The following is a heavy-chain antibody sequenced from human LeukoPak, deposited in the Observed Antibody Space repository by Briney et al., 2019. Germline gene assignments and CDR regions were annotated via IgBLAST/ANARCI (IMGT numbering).Heavy chain of an antibody. D-gene: IGHD3-10*01. V-gene: IGHV1-46*01. CDR3: AREPTDGSCYFDY. CDR2: TDPSSGHV. Sequence: ASVKLSRMASGYTFTSSYLHWVRPAPGQGLEWVGRTDPSSGHVHYAKKFQGRLTVTRDTSTNTVYMDLSSLRFEDTAAYYCAREPTDGSCYFDYWGQGALVTVSS. J-gene: IGHJ4*02. CDR1: GYTFTSSY.